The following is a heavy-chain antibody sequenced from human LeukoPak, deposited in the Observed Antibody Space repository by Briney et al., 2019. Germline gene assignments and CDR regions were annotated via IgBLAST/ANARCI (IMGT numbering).Heavy chain of an antibody. D-gene: IGHD1-1*01. CDR2: IYPSGST. CDR1: GGSINTYI. CDR3: ARDRYGGIIDS. J-gene: IGHJ4*02. Sequence: PSETLSLTCAVSGGSINTYIWTWIRQPAGKELQWIGRIYPSGSTNYSPSLKSRLTMSVDTSNNQFSLKLSSVTAADTAVYYCARDRYGGIIDSWGQGTLVSVSS. V-gene: IGHV4-4*07.